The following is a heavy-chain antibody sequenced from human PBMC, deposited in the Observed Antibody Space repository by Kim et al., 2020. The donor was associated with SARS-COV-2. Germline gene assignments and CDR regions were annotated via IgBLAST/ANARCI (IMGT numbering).Heavy chain of an antibody. CDR3: ARDLPGSSSWLFRWFDP. J-gene: IGHJ5*02. CDR1: GFSISGDYY. D-gene: IGHD6-13*01. V-gene: IGHV4-38-2*02. Sequence: SETLSLTCTVSGFSISGDYYWGWIRQPPGKGLEWIGSIYYRGSAYYNPSLKSRVTISVDTSKNQFSLKLSSVTAADTAVYYCARDLPGSSSWLFRWFDPWGQGTLVTVSS. CDR2: IYYRGSA.